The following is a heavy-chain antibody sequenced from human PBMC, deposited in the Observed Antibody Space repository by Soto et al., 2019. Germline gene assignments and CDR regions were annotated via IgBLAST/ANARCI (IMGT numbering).Heavy chain of an antibody. CDR3: AKEVAVRGTPLFDY. CDR2: IVGSGGST. Sequence: EVQLLESGGGLEQPGRSLRLSCAASGFTFSSYAMSWVRQAPGKGLEWVSGIVGSGGSTYYADSVKGRFTMSRDNSKNTLYLQMNSLRAEDTAVYYCAKEVAVRGTPLFDYWGQGTLVTVSS. D-gene: IGHD2-15*01. V-gene: IGHV3-23*01. J-gene: IGHJ4*02. CDR1: GFTFSSYA.